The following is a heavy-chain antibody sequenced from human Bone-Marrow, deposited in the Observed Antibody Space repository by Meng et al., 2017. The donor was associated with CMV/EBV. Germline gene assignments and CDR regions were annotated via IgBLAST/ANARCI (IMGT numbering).Heavy chain of an antibody. CDR2: INHSGST. Sequence: SETLSLTCSVYGGSFSGYYWSWIRQPPGKGLEWIGEINHSGSTNYNPSLKSRVTISVDTSKNQFSLKLSPVTAADTAVYYCARTGQRIYYDFWSGYVRDWFDPWGQGTLVTVSS. V-gene: IGHV4-34*01. D-gene: IGHD3-3*01. J-gene: IGHJ5*02. CDR1: GGSFSGYY. CDR3: ARTGQRIYYDFWSGYVRDWFDP.